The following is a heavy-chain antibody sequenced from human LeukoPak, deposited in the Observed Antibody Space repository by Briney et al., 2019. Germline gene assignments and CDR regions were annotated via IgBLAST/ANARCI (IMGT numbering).Heavy chain of an antibody. CDR3: VRRGYYDSSGYYRGFDP. J-gene: IGHJ5*02. D-gene: IGHD3-22*01. V-gene: IGHV1-2*02. CDR1: GYTFTGYY. CDR2: INPNSGGT. Sequence: GASVKVSCKASGYTFTGYYMHWVRQAPGQGLEWMGWINPNSGGTNYAQKFQGRVTMTRDTSISTAYMELSRLRSDDTAVYYCVRRGYYDSSGYYRGFDPWGQGTLVTVSS.